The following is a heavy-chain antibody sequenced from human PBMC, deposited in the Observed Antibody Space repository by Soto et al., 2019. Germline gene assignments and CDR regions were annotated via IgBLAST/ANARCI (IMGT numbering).Heavy chain of an antibody. Sequence: GGSLRLSCAASGFTFSSYGMHWVRQAPGKGLEWVAAIICDGSNKYYAGSVKGRFTISRENAKNSLYLQMNSLRAGDTAVYYCARATHDYGDLYYYYYYMDVWGKGTTVTVSS. CDR1: GFTFSSYG. J-gene: IGHJ6*03. V-gene: IGHV3-30*03. CDR3: ARATHDYGDLYYYYYYMDV. CDR2: IICDGSNK. D-gene: IGHD4-17*01.